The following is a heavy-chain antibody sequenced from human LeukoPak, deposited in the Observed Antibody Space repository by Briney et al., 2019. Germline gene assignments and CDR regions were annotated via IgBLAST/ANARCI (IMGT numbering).Heavy chain of an antibody. Sequence: PSESLSLTSTVSAGSISSSSYYWGWIRQPPGKGLEWTGSIYYSGSTYYNPSLKSRVTISVDTSKNQFSPKLSSVTAADTAVYYCARLRGGDYGDYYYFDYWGQGTLVTVSS. CDR1: AGSISSSSYY. D-gene: IGHD4-17*01. CDR3: ARLRGGDYGDYYYFDY. CDR2: IYYSGST. J-gene: IGHJ4*02. V-gene: IGHV4-39*01.